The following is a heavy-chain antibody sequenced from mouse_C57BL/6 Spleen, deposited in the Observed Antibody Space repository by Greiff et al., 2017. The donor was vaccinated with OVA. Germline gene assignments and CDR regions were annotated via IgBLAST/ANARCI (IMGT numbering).Heavy chain of an antibody. CDR3: AREDYGSSYWLAY. J-gene: IGHJ3*01. CDR1: GYTFTDYN. CDR2: LNPNNGGT. Sequence: EVQLQQSGPELVKPGASVKMSCKASGYTFTDYNMHWVKQRHGKSLEWIGYLNPNNGGTSYNQKFKGKATLTVNKSSSTAYMELRSLTSEDSAVYYCAREDYGSSYWLAYWGQGTLGTVSA. V-gene: IGHV1-22*01. D-gene: IGHD1-1*01.